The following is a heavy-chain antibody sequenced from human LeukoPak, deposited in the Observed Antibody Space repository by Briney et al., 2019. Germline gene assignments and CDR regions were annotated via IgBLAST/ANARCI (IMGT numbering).Heavy chain of an antibody. CDR1: GGSISNFY. Sequence: SETLSLTCTVSGGSISNFYWSWIRQPAGKGPEWIGRISTTGSTNYNPSLQSRVTISVDTSKNQFSLKLSSVPAADTAVYYCARGPYGDYLRNWFDPWGQGTLVTVSS. D-gene: IGHD4-17*01. J-gene: IGHJ5*02. CDR3: ARGPYGDYLRNWFDP. CDR2: ISTTGST. V-gene: IGHV4-4*07.